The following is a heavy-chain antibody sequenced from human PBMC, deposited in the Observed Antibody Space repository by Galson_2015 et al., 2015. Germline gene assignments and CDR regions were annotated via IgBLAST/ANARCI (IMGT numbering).Heavy chain of an antibody. V-gene: IGHV2-5*05. D-gene: IGHD3-10*01. CDR2: IYWDDDK. Sequence: PALVKPTQTLTLTCTFSGFSLSTSGVGLGWIRQPPGKALEWLALIYWDDDKRYGPSLKSRLTITKDTSKNQVVLTMTNMDPVDTATYFCARQGVSDAFEIWGQGTMVTVSS. J-gene: IGHJ3*02. CDR1: GFSLSTSGVG. CDR3: ARQGVSDAFEI.